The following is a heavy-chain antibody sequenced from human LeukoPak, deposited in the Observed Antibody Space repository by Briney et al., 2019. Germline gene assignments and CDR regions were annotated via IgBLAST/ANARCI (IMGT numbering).Heavy chain of an antibody. V-gene: IGHV4-39*07. CDR2: IYYSGST. D-gene: IGHD1-14*01. J-gene: IGHJ4*02. CDR1: GGSISSSSYY. CDR3: ASVTDGLDY. Sequence: SENLSLTCTVSGGSISSSSYYWGWIRQPPGKGLEWIGSIYYSGSTYYNPSLKSRVTISVDTSKNQFSLKLSSVTAADTAVYYCASVTDGLDYWGQGTLVTVSS.